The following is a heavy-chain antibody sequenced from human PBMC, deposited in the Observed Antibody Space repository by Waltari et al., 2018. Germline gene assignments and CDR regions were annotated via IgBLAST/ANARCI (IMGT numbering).Heavy chain of an antibody. D-gene: IGHD2-15*01. Sequence: QVQLQESGPGLVKPSQTLSLTCTVSGGSISSGGYYWSWIRQPPGKGLEWIGEINHSGSTNYNPSLKSRVTISVDTSKNQFSLKLSSVTAADTAVYYCARGLSGGNRLRYFDLWGRGTLVTVSS. V-gene: IGHV4-31*03. CDR1: GGSISSGGYY. CDR2: INHSGST. CDR3: ARGLSGGNRLRYFDL. J-gene: IGHJ2*01.